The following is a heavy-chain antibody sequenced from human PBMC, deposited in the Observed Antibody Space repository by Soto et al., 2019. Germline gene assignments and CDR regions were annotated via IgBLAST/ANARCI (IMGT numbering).Heavy chain of an antibody. CDR3: ARDSGYDYGGWFDP. Sequence: GGSLRLSCAASGFTFSSYSMNWVRQAPGKGLEWVSSISSSSSYIYYADSVKGRFTISRDNAKNSLYLQMNSLRAEDTAVYYCARDSGYDYGGWFDPWGQGTLVTVSS. V-gene: IGHV3-21*01. CDR2: ISSSSSYI. CDR1: GFTFSSYS. J-gene: IGHJ5*02. D-gene: IGHD5-12*01.